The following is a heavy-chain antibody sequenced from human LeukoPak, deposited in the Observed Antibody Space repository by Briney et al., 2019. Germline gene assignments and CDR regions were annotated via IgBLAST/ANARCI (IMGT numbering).Heavy chain of an antibody. D-gene: IGHD5-18*01. Sequence: GASVKVSCKASGYTFTDYYMHWVRQAPGQGLEWVGWINPNSGGTNYAQKFQGRVTMTRDTSISTAYMELSRLRSDDTAFYYCARGEYPYGYDYWGQGTLVTVSS. CDR2: INPNSGGT. CDR3: ARGEYPYGYDY. J-gene: IGHJ4*02. V-gene: IGHV1-2*02. CDR1: GYTFTDYY.